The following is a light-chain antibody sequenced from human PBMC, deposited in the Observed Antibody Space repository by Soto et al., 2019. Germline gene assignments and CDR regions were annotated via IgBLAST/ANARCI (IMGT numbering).Light chain of an antibody. J-gene: IGKJ1*01. CDR3: QQSYNTPRT. CDR2: AAS. Sequence: DIQMTQAPSSLPASVGDRVTITCRASQTIGNYLNWYQQRQGKXPNXXISAASTLQSGVPSRFSGSGSGTDLTITITSLQPEDFETYYCQQSYNTPRTFGQGTKVDIK. CDR1: QTIGNY. V-gene: IGKV1-39*01.